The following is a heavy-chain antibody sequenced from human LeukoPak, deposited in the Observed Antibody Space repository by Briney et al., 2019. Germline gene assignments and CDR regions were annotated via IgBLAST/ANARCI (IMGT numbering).Heavy chain of an antibody. Sequence: SEALSLTCTVSGGSIISSSYYWGWIRQPPGKGLEWIGSIYYSGSTYYNPSLKGRVTISVDTSKNQFSLKLSSVTAADTAVYYCARQPYGHYFDYWGQGTLVTVSS. CDR1: GGSIISSSYY. V-gene: IGHV4-39*01. CDR3: ARQPYGHYFDY. J-gene: IGHJ4*02. CDR2: IYYSGST. D-gene: IGHD4-17*01.